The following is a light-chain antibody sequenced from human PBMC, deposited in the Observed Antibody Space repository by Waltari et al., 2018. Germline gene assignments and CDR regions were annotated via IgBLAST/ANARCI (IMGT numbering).Light chain of an antibody. CDR3: QQYYTIPPT. CDR1: QSVLYNSIHKTY. J-gene: IGKJ1*01. Sequence: DIVMTQSLASLAVSLGERATINCKSSQSVLYNSIHKTYVAWYQHKPGQSPKLLIYWASTRDSGVPDRFSGSGSGTDFTLTISSLQAEDVAVYYCQQYYTIPPTFGQGTKVEIK. V-gene: IGKV4-1*01. CDR2: WAS.